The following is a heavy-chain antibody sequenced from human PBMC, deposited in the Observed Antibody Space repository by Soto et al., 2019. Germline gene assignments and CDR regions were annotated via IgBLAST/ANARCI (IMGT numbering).Heavy chain of an antibody. CDR3: AREIQIWLSHGMDV. D-gene: IGHD5-18*01. V-gene: IGHV3-33*01. Sequence: GGSLRLSCAASGFTFSSYGMHWVRQAPGKGLEWVAVIWYDGSNKYYADSVKGRFTISRDNSKNTLYLQMNSLRAEDTAVYYCAREIQIWLSHGMDVWGQGTTVTVS. CDR1: GFTFSSYG. J-gene: IGHJ6*02. CDR2: IWYDGSNK.